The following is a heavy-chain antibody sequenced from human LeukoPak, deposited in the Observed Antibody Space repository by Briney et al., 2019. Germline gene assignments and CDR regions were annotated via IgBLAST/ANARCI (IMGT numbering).Heavy chain of an antibody. CDR1: GFTFSSYW. CDR2: TNSDGSST. V-gene: IGHV3-74*01. CDR3: ARAFAPFYVWGSYRPPDSFDY. Sequence: PGGSLRLSCAASGFTFSSYWMHWVRQAPGKGLAWVSRTNSDGSSTSYADSVKGRFTISRDNAKNTLYLQMNSLRAEDTAVYYCARAFAPFYVWGSYRPPDSFDYWGQGTLVTVSS. J-gene: IGHJ4*02. D-gene: IGHD3-16*02.